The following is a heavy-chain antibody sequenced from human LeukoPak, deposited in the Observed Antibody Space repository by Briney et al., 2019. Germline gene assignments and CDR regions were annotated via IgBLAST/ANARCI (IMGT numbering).Heavy chain of an antibody. CDR2: IFYSGST. J-gene: IGHJ3*02. Sequence: PSETLSLTCTVSSGSISTSNYYWGWVRQPPGKALEWIGNIFYSGSTYYSPSLKSRVTISLDTSRNQFSLKLNSVTAADTAVYYCAKSNGYGLIEIWGQGTMVTVSS. CDR3: AKSNGYGLIEI. D-gene: IGHD3-10*01. CDR1: SGSISTSNYY. V-gene: IGHV4-39*07.